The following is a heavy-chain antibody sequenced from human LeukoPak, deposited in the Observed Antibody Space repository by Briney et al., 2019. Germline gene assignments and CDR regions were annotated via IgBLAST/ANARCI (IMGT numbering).Heavy chain of an antibody. CDR3: ARHAVVGHSGSWFDP. J-gene: IGHJ5*02. CDR1: GGSISSGSYY. Sequence: SQTLSLTCTVSGGSISSGSYYWSWIRQPAGKGLEWIGRIYTSGSTNYNPSLKSRVTISVDTSKNQFSLKLSSVTAADTAVYYCARHAVVGHSGSWFDPWGQGTLVTVSS. D-gene: IGHD3-10*01. V-gene: IGHV4-61*02. CDR2: IYTSGST.